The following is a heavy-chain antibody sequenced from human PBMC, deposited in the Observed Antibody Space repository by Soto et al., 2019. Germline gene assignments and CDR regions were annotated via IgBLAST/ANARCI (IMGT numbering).Heavy chain of an antibody. Sequence: GESLKISCKGSGYSFTSYWIGWVRQMPGKGLEWMGIIYPGDSDTTYSPSFQGQVTMSADKSISTAYLEWSRLKASDTARYYCARQLSMRKSDYWGQGTLVTVSS. CDR1: GYSFTSYW. CDR2: IYPGDSDT. D-gene: IGHD3-22*01. J-gene: IGHJ4*02. CDR3: ARQLSMRKSDY. V-gene: IGHV5-51*01.